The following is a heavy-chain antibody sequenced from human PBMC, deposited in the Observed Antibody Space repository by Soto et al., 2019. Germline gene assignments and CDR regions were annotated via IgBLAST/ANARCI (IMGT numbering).Heavy chain of an antibody. V-gene: IGHV5-10-1*01. D-gene: IGHD6-13*01. CDR1: GYSFAGYL. J-gene: IGHJ4*02. CDR3: ARQIYDSGTGPNFQYYFDS. CDR2: IDPSDSQT. Sequence: GESLKISCKGSGYSFAGYLITWVRQKPVKGLEWMGRIDPSDSQTYYSPSFRGHVTISVTKSITTVFLQWSSLRASDTAMYYCARQIYDSGTGPNFQYYFDSWGQGTPVTVSS.